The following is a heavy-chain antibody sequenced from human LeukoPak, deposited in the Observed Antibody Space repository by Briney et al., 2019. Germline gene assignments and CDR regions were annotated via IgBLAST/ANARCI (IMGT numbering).Heavy chain of an antibody. J-gene: IGHJ4*02. V-gene: IGHV3-30*02. CDR1: GFTFSSYG. CDR3: TVEELVLDY. D-gene: IGHD6-13*01. Sequence: GGSLRLSCAASGFTFSSYGMHWVRQAPGKGLEWVAFIRYDGSNRYYADSVKGRFTISRDNSKNTLYLQMNSLKTEDTAVYYCTVEELVLDYWGQGTLVTVSS. CDR2: IRYDGSNR.